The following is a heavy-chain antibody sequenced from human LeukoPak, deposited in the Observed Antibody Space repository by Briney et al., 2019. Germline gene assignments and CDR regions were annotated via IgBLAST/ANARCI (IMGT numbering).Heavy chain of an antibody. V-gene: IGHV4-34*01. D-gene: IGHD6-13*01. J-gene: IGHJ4*02. CDR3: ARWPGYSSSWGDY. Sequence: SETLSLTCAVYGGSFSGYYWSWIRQPPGKGLEWIGEINHSGSTNYNPSLKSRVTISVDTSKNRFSLKLSSVTAADTAVYYCARWPGYSSSWGDYWGQGTLVTVSS. CDR2: INHSGST. CDR1: GGSFSGYY.